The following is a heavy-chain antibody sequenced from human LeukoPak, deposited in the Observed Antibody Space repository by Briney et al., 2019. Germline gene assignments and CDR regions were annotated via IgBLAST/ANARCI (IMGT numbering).Heavy chain of an antibody. J-gene: IGHJ4*02. CDR1: GFTFSNAW. CDR3: TTEPQEQLGDY. D-gene: IGHD6-13*01. Sequence: GGSLRLSCAASGFTFSNAWMSWVRQAPGKGREWVGRIKRNTEGGTTDYATPVKGRFTISRDNSKNTLYLQMNSLTTEDTAVYYCTTEPQEQLGDYWGQGTLVTVSS. CDR2: IKRNTEGGTT. V-gene: IGHV3-15*01.